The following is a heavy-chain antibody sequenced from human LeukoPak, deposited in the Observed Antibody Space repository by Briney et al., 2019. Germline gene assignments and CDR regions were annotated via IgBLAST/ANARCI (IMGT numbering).Heavy chain of an antibody. J-gene: IGHJ4*02. CDR3: ASLGMGSITIFGVVHMGDY. CDR2: ISSSSSTI. V-gene: IGHV3-48*01. Sequence: GGSLRLSCTVSGFTLSSYDMTWIRQAPGKGLGWVSYISSSSSTIYYADSVKGRFTISRDNAKNSLYLQMNSLRAEDTAVYYCASLGMGSITIFGVVHMGDYWGQGTLVTVSS. D-gene: IGHD3-3*01. CDR1: GFTLSSYD.